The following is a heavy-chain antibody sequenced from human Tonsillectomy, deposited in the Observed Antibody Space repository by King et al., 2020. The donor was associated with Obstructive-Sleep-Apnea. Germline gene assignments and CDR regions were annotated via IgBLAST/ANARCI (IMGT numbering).Heavy chain of an antibody. V-gene: IGHV3-30*02. D-gene: IGHD4-17*01. CDR2: IRYDGSNK. Sequence: VQLVESGGGVVQPGGSLRLSCAASGFTFSSYGMHWVRQAPGKGLEWVAFIRYDGSNKYYADSVKGRFTISRDNSKNTLYLQMNSLRAEDTAVYYCAAMGGHPHDYGDYDLPGQYGMDVWGQGTTVTVSS. CDR3: AAMGGHPHDYGDYDLPGQYGMDV. CDR1: GFTFSSYG. J-gene: IGHJ6*02.